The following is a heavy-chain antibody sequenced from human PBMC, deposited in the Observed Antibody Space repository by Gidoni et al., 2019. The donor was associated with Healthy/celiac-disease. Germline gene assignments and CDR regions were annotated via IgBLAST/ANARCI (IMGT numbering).Heavy chain of an antibody. CDR3: AKAGNPIMGNDAFDI. Sequence: QVQLVESGGGVVQPGRSLRLSCAASGVTFSSYGMHWVRQAPGKGLEWVAVISYDGSNKYYADSVKGRFTISRDNSKNTLYLQMNSLRAEDTAVYYCAKAGNPIMGNDAFDIWGQGTMVTVSS. D-gene: IGHD3-16*01. V-gene: IGHV3-30*18. CDR1: GVTFSSYG. CDR2: ISYDGSNK. J-gene: IGHJ3*02.